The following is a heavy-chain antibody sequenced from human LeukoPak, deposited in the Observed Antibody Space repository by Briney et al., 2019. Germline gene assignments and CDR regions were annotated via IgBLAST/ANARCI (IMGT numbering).Heavy chain of an antibody. CDR3: AKDIQVWLRFVHSPPAY. V-gene: IGHV3-23*01. Sequence: PGGSLRLSCAASGFTFSSYAMSWVRQAPGKGLEWVSAISGSGGSTYYADSVKGRFTISRDNSKNSLYLQMNSLRTEDTALYYCAKDIQVWLRFVHSPPAYWGQGTLVTVSS. CDR1: GFTFSSYA. D-gene: IGHD5-12*01. J-gene: IGHJ4*02. CDR2: ISGSGGST.